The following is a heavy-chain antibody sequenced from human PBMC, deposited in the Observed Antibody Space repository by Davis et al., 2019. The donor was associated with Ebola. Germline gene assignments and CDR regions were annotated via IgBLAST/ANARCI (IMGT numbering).Heavy chain of an antibody. CDR1: GGSIRSHY. Sequence: MPSETLSLTCTVSGGSIRSHYWSWMRQSPGKGLEWIGYISNSGNTNYTPSLKSRVTISTDTSKNQLALRLSSVTAADTAVYYCARHKNHYYYGMDVWGQGTTVAVSS. CDR2: ISNSGNT. CDR3: ARHKNHYYYGMDV. V-gene: IGHV4-59*08. J-gene: IGHJ6*02. D-gene: IGHD2/OR15-2a*01.